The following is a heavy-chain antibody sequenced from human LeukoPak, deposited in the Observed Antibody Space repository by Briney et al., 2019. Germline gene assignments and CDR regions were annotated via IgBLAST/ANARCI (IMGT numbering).Heavy chain of an antibody. V-gene: IGHV3-23*01. Sequence: PGGSLRLSCAASGFTFRNYAMSWVRQAPGKGLEWVSTISGGGGSTYYADFVKGRFTISRDNSKNTLYVQMNSLKIDDTAVYYCAKTYYYGSGTYYPLDYWGQGTLVTVSS. J-gene: IGHJ4*02. D-gene: IGHD3-10*01. CDR3: AKTYYYGSGTYYPLDY. CDR1: GFTFRNYA. CDR2: ISGGGGST.